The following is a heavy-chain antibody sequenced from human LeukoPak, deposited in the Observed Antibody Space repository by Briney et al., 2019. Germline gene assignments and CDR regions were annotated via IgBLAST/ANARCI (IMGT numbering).Heavy chain of an antibody. CDR2: IKSKTDGGTT. J-gene: IGHJ3*02. V-gene: IGHV3-15*01. CDR1: GFTFSNAW. D-gene: IGHD3-10*01. CDR3: TTDLFPHLLWFGELNDAFDI. Sequence: GGSLRLSCAAPGFTFSNAWMSWVRQAPGKGLEWVGRIKSKTDGGTTDYAAPVKGRFTISRDDSKNTLYLQMNSLKTEDTAVYYCTTDLFPHLLWFGELNDAFDIWGQGTMVTVSS.